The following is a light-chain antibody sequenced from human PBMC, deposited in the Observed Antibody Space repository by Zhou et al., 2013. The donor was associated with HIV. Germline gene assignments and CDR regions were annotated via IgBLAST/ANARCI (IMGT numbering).Light chain of an antibody. J-gene: IGKJ5*01. Sequence: EIVMTQSPATLSVSPGERATLSCRASQSVFTNLAWYQQKPGQAPRAPHLVVHPAGPLASQTGSVAVGLGTDFTLTISRLEPEDFAVYYCQQYGSSPITFGQGHDWEIK. CDR3: QQYGSSPIT. V-gene: IGKV3-20*01. CDR1: QSVFTN. CDR2: VHP.